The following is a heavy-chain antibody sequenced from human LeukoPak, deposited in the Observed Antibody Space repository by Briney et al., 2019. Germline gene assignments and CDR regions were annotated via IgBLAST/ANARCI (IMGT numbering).Heavy chain of an antibody. V-gene: IGHV3-74*01. CDR2: INSDGSST. CDR1: GFTFSGYW. D-gene: IGHD3-9*01. Sequence: GGSLRLSCAASGFTFSGYWMHWVRQAPGKGLVWVSRINSDGSSTSYADSVKGRFTISRDNAKNTLYLQMNSLRAEDTAVYYCARDGYYDILTGFDDAFDIWGQGTMVTVSS. J-gene: IGHJ3*02. CDR3: ARDGYYDILTGFDDAFDI.